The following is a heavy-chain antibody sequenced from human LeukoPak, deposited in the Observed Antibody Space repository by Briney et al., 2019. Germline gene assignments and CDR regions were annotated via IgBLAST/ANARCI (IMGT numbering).Heavy chain of an antibody. J-gene: IGHJ6*03. CDR2: INPNSGGT. Sequence: ASVKLSCKASGYTFPGYYMHWVRQAPGQGLEWIGWINPNSGGTNYAQKFQDRVIMTRDTSISTAYMELNRLRSDDTAVHYCARGLSNRYYYMDVWGKGTTVTISS. V-gene: IGHV1-2*02. CDR3: ARGLSNRYYYMDV. D-gene: IGHD1-14*01. CDR1: GYTFPGYY.